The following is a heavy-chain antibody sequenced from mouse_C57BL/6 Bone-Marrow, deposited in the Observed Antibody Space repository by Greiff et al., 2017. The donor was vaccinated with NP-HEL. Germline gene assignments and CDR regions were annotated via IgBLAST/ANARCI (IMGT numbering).Heavy chain of an antibody. CDR2: IDPSDSYT. CDR3: ASGSNGGDY. V-gene: IGHV1-50*01. J-gene: IGHJ2*01. D-gene: IGHD2-5*01. CDR1: GYTFTSYW. Sequence: QVQLQQPGAELVKPGASVKLSCKASGYTFTSYWMQGVKQRPGQGLEWIGEIDPSDSYTNYNQKFKGKATLTVDTSSSTAYMQLSSLTSEDSAVYYCASGSNGGDYWGQGTTLTVSS.